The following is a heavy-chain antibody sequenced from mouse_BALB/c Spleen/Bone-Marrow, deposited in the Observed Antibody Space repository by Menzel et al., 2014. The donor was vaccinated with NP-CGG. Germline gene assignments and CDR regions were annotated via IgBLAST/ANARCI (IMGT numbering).Heavy chain of an antibody. J-gene: IGHJ3*01. CDR2: INPSSGYT. Sequence: QVQLQQSGAELARPGASVKMSCKASGYTFTSYTMHWVKQRPGQGLEWIGYINPSSGYTNYNQKFKDKVTLTADKSSSTAYMQLSSLTSEDSAVYSCAREVYGKPFAYWGQGTLVTVSA. CDR1: GYTFTSYT. D-gene: IGHD2-1*01. CDR3: AREVYGKPFAY. V-gene: IGHV1-4*01.